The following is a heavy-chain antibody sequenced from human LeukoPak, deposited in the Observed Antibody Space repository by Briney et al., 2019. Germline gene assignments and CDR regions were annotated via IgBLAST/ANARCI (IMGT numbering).Heavy chain of an antibody. CDR2: ISSSSSYI. V-gene: IGHV3-21*01. CDR3: TGGGGDGYNYVLRY. D-gene: IGHD5-24*01. Sequence: KAGGSLRLSCAASGFTFSSYSMTWVRQAPGKGLEWVSSISSSSSYIYYADSVKGRFTISRDNAKNSLYLQMNSLRAEDTAVYFCTGGGGDGYNYVLRYWGQGTLVTVFS. J-gene: IGHJ4*02. CDR1: GFTFSSYS.